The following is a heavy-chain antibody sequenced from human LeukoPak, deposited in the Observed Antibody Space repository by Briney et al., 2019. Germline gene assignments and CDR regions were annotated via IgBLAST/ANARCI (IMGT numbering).Heavy chain of an antibody. D-gene: IGHD3-10*01. J-gene: IGHJ4*02. Sequence: SVKVSCKASGGTFSSYAISWVRQAPGQGLEWMGGIIPIFGTANYAQRFQGRVTITADESTSIAYMELSSLRSEDTAVYYCARARGSGSPYYFDYWGQGTLVTVSS. CDR3: ARARGSGSPYYFDY. CDR2: IIPIFGTA. CDR1: GGTFSSYA. V-gene: IGHV1-69*01.